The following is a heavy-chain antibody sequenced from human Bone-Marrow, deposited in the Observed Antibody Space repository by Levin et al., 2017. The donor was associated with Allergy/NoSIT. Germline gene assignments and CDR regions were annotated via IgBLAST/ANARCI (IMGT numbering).Heavy chain of an antibody. D-gene: IGHD6-6*01. CDR1: GYTFVAYY. J-gene: IGHJ6*02. V-gene: IGHV1-2*02. Sequence: ASVKVSCKASGYTFVAYYIHWVRQAPGQGLEWMGWINPNNGGTRYAPKFQAGVTMTSDKSISTAYMELNRLTSDDTAVYYCARQPYSSSSGDFYGLDVWGQGTTVTVSS. CDR3: ARQPYSSSSGDFYGLDV. CDR2: INPNNGGT.